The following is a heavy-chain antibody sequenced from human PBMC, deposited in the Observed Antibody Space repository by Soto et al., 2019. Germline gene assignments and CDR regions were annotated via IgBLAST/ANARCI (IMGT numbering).Heavy chain of an antibody. CDR2: ISGSGGST. CDR1: GFTFSSYA. J-gene: IGHJ4*02. V-gene: IGHV3-23*01. CDR3: AKKDSSGWYGY. D-gene: IGHD6-19*01. Sequence: HPGGSLRLSCAASGFTFSSYAMSWVRQAPGKGLEWVSAISGSGGSTYYADSVKDRFTISRDNSKNTLYLQMNSLRAEDTAVYYCAKKDSSGWYGYWGQGTLVTVSS.